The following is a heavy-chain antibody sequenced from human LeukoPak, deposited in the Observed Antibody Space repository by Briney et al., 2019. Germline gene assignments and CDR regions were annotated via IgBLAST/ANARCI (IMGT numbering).Heavy chain of an antibody. J-gene: IGHJ4*02. Sequence: GGSLRLSCAASGFTFSSNYMSWVRQAPGKGLEWVSVIYSGGSTYYADSVKGRFTISRDNSKNTLYLQTNSLRAEDTAVYYCARAYYGSGSYSDYWGQGTLVTVSS. CDR3: ARAYYGSGSYSDY. D-gene: IGHD3-10*01. CDR1: GFTFSSNY. V-gene: IGHV3-66*01. CDR2: IYSGGST.